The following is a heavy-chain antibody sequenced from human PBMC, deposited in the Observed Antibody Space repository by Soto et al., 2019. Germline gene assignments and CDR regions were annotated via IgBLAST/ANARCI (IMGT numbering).Heavy chain of an antibody. CDR3: ARGRMYYDILTGYYRKVFLDY. CDR2: INHSGST. CDR1: GGSFSGYY. V-gene: IGHV4-34*01. Sequence: LSLTCAVYGGSFSGYYWSWIRQPPGKGLEWIGEINHSGSTNYNPSLKSRVTISVDTSKNQFSLKLSSVTAADTAVYYCARGRMYYDILTGYYRKVFLDYWGQGTLVTVSS. D-gene: IGHD3-9*01. J-gene: IGHJ4*02.